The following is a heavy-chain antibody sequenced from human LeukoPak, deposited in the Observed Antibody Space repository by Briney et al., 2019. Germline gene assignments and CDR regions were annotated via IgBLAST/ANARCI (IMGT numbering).Heavy chain of an antibody. Sequence: SVNVSCKASVCTFSHYAISWVRQAPGQGLEWMGRIIPILGIANYAQMFQGRLTITADKPTSTAYMELSSLRSEDTAMYYCARDFRGSEDYGDYEGAFDIWGQGTMVTVPS. CDR1: VCTFSHYA. J-gene: IGHJ3*02. D-gene: IGHD4-17*01. V-gene: IGHV1-69*04. CDR3: ARDFRGSEDYGDYEGAFDI. CDR2: IIPILGIA.